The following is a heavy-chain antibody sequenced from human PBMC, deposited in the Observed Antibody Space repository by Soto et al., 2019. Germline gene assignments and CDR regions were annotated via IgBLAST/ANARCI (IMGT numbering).Heavy chain of an antibody. V-gene: IGHV4-31*03. CDR3: ARGTDTWFFAL. Sequence: QVQLQESGPGLVKPSQTLSLTCTVSDDSISSGGYYWSWIRQHPGKGLEWIGYIYGTGNMYHKSSRQSRLTFSVDTSKNHFSLKPTSVTAADTAVYYCARGTDTWFFALWGRGTLVTVSS. CDR1: DDSISSGGYY. J-gene: IGHJ2*01. CDR2: IYGTGNM. D-gene: IGHD3-9*01.